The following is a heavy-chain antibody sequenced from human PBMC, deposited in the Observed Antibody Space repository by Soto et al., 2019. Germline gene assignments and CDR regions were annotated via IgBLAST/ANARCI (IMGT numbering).Heavy chain of an antibody. CDR3: ARDLGGTAGGYYYYGMDV. Sequence: TSETLSLTCAVYGGFVTSGSYYWSWIRQPPGKGLEWIGEMSHSGGTHFNPSLKSRVTISVDTSKNQFTLKMSSVTAADTAVYYCARDLGGTAGGYYYYGMDVWGQGTTVTVSS. CDR1: GGFVTSGSYY. CDR2: MSHSGGT. J-gene: IGHJ6*02. D-gene: IGHD2-21*02. V-gene: IGHV4-61*01.